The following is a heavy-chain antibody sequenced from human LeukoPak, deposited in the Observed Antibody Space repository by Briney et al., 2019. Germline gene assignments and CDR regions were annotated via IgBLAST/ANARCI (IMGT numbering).Heavy chain of an antibody. CDR1: GDSIRGFY. Sequence: SETLSLTCNVSGDSIRGFYWGWIRQPPGKGLEWIGYFYYSGDTNYNPALESRVIISVDTSKNQFSLKLSSLTAADTAVYYCATVWGSYRFAFDIWGQGTMVTVSS. CDR2: FYYSGDT. V-gene: IGHV4-59*01. D-gene: IGHD3-16*02. CDR3: ATVWGSYRFAFDI. J-gene: IGHJ3*02.